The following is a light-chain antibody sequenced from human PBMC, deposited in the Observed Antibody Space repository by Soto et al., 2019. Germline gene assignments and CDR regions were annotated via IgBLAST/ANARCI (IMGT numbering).Light chain of an antibody. V-gene: IGKV3-20*01. J-gene: IGKJ1*01. CDR3: QQYGSSPQT. Sequence: EIVLTRSPGTLSLSPGERATLSCRASQSVSSSYLAWYQQKPGQAPRLLIYGASSRATGIPDRFSGSGSGTDFTLPISRLEPEDFAVYYCQQYGSSPQTFGRGTKVDIK. CDR1: QSVSSSY. CDR2: GAS.